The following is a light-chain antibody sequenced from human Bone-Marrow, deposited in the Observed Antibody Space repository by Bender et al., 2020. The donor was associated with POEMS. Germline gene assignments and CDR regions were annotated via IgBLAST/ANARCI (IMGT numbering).Light chain of an antibody. Sequence: QSALTQPASVSGSPGQSITISCTGTSSDIGGYNYVSWYQQHPGKAPKLMIYDVRNRPSGVSNRFSGSKSGNTASLTVSGLQAEDEAEYYCSSYAGSNNVVFGGGTKLTVL. V-gene: IGLV2-14*01. CDR1: SSDIGGYNY. J-gene: IGLJ2*01. CDR3: SSYAGSNNVV. CDR2: DVR.